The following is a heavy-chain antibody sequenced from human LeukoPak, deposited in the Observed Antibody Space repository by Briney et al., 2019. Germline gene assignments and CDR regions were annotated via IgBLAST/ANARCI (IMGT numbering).Heavy chain of an antibody. J-gene: IGHJ2*01. CDR3: ARGVPTMVRGVIIWYFDL. Sequence: GGSLRLSCAASGFTFSSYSMNWVRQAPGKGLEWVSSISSSSSYIYYADSVKGRFTISRDNAKNSLYLQMNSLRAEDTAVYYCARGVPTMVRGVIIWYFDLWGRGTLVTVSS. D-gene: IGHD3-10*01. CDR1: GFTFSSYS. CDR2: ISSSSSYI. V-gene: IGHV3-21*01.